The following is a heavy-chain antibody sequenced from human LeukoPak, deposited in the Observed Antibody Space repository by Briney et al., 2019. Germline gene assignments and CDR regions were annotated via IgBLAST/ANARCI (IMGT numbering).Heavy chain of an antibody. CDR1: GFTFSSYA. D-gene: IGHD1-26*01. Sequence: GGSLRLSCAASGFTFSSYAMSWVRQTPERGLEWVANIKQDGSEKYYVDSVKGRFTISRDNARATLYLQINSLRVGDTAVYYCARDKIVGPTTLDYWGQGILVTVSS. CDR3: ARDKIVGPTTLDY. V-gene: IGHV3-7*01. J-gene: IGHJ4*02. CDR2: IKQDGSEK.